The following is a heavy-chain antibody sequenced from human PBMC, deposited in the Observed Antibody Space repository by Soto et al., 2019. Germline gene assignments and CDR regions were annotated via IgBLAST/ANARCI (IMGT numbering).Heavy chain of an antibody. CDR3: GRVPLNIASRPSFDY. V-gene: IGHV1-18*01. J-gene: IGHJ4*02. CDR2: ISAYNGNT. CDR1: GYTFTSYG. D-gene: IGHD6-6*01. Sequence: QVQLVQSGAEVKKPGASVKVSCKASGYTFTSYGISWVRQAPGQGLEWMGWISAYNGNTNYAQKLQGRVTMTTDTSTSTDYLERTSLRSDDPAVYYCGRVPLNIASRPSFDYWGQGTLVTVSS.